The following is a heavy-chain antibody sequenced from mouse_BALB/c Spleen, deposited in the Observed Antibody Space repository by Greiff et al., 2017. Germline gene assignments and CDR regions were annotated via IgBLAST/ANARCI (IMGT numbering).Heavy chain of an antibody. CDR3: ARELGGREVYYFDY. Sequence: EVKLMESGPELVKPGASVKMSCKASGYTFTSYVMHWVKQKPGQGLEWIGYINPYNDGTKYNEKFKGKATLTSDKSSSTAYMELSSLTSEDSAVYYCARELGGREVYYFDYWGQGTTLTVSS. D-gene: IGHD3-3*01. CDR1: GYTFTSYV. CDR2: INPYNDGT. J-gene: IGHJ2*01. V-gene: IGHV1-14*01.